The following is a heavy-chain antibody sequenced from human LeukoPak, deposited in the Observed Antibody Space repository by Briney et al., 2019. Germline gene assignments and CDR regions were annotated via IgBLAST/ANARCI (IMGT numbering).Heavy chain of an antibody. Sequence: NPSETLSFTCSVSGGSLSNYYWTWIRQPPGKGLEWIGEVHLDGRTNFNPSLKSRLTMSVDLSENHVSLKLTSVTAADTAVYYCAREGGFYRPLDYSGQGTLVTVSS. CDR1: GGSLSNYY. V-gene: IGHV4-59*12. CDR3: AREGGFYRPLDY. D-gene: IGHD6-25*01. J-gene: IGHJ4*02. CDR2: VHLDGRT.